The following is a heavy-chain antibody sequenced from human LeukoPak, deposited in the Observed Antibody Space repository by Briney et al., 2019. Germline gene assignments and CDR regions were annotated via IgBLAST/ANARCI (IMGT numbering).Heavy chain of an antibody. V-gene: IGHV1-69*06. CDR1: GYTFTSYY. J-gene: IGHJ6*03. D-gene: IGHD2-2*01. CDR2: IIPIFGTA. CDR3: ARGYSGSGYQLTYYYYYYYMDV. Sequence: GASVKVSCKASGYTFTSYYMHWVRQAPGQGLEWMGGIIPIFGTANYAQKFQGRVTITANKSTSTAYMELSSLRSEDTAVYYCARGYSGSGYQLTYYYYYYYMDVWGKGTTVTVSS.